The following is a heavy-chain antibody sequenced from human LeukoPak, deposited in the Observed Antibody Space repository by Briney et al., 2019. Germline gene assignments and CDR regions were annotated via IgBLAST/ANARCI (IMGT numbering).Heavy chain of an antibody. J-gene: IGHJ6*03. CDR3: ARVRVVVPAAILHYYYMDV. V-gene: IGHV1-2*02. CDR1: GYTFTGYY. CDR2: INPNSGGT. Sequence: ASVKVSRKASGYTFTGYYMHWVRQTPGQRLEWVGWINPNSGGTNYAHKFHGRDTLTRHTSLSTDSMERSRLRSDDTAACYCARVRVVVPAAILHYYYMDVWGKGTTVTISS. D-gene: IGHD2-2*02.